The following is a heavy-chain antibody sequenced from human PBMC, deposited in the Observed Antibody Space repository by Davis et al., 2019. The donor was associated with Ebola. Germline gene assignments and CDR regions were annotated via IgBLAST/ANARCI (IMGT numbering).Heavy chain of an antibody. Sequence: AASVKISCAASGFTFSSYAMSWVRQAPGKGLEWVSAISGSGGSTYYADSVKGRFTISRDNSKNTLYLQMNSLRAEDTAVYYCAKEGYDYIWGSYRSPLFDYWGQGTLVTVSS. CDR2: ISGSGGST. D-gene: IGHD3-16*02. CDR3: AKEGYDYIWGSYRSPLFDY. J-gene: IGHJ4*02. CDR1: GFTFSSYA. V-gene: IGHV3-23*01.